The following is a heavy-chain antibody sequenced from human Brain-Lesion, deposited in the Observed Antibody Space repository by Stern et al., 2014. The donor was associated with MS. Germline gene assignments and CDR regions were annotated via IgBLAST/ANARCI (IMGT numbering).Heavy chain of an antibody. D-gene: IGHD3-3*01. CDR1: GYIFTGYS. CDR2: INPNTGGT. Sequence: VQLVQSGAEVKKPGASVKVSCKTSGYIFTGYSIHWVRQAPGQGLEWMAWINPNTGGTKYAQKFQGRVTMSRDTSISTAYVELSSLTSDDTAVYYCARDQRGITIFGVVTDYYYLGMDVWGQGTTVTVSS. CDR3: ARDQRGITIFGVVTDYYYLGMDV. J-gene: IGHJ6*02. V-gene: IGHV1-2*02.